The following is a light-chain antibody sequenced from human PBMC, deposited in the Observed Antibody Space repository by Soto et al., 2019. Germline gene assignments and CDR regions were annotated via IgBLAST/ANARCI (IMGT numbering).Light chain of an antibody. Sequence: QSALTQPAPVSGSPGQSITISCTGTSSDVGGYNYVSWYQQHPGKAPKLMIYEVSNRPSGVSNRFSGSKSGNTASLTSSGLQAEDEAEYYGSSYTSSSTGVFGTGTKVTV. J-gene: IGLJ1*01. CDR1: SSDVGGYNY. CDR2: EVS. V-gene: IGLV2-14*01. CDR3: SSYTSSSTGV.